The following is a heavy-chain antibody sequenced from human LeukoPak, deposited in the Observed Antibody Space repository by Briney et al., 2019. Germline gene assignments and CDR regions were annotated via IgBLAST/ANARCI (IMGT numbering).Heavy chain of an antibody. J-gene: IGHJ3*02. CDR3: ARRYYYDSSGTFYDAFDI. D-gene: IGHD3-22*01. V-gene: IGHV4-59*08. Sequence: SETLSLTCTVSGGSISSYYWSWLRQPPGKGLEWIGYIYYSGSTNYNPSLKSRVTISVDTSKNQFSLKLSSVTAADTAVYYCARRYYYDSSGTFYDAFDIWGQGTMVTVSS. CDR2: IYYSGST. CDR1: GGSISSYY.